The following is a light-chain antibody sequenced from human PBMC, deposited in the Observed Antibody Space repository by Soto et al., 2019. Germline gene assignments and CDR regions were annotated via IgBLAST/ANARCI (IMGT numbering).Light chain of an antibody. V-gene: IGLV2-14*03. CDR1: SSDVGGYNY. CDR3: SSYTTSNTRQIV. CDR2: DVS. Sequence: QSVLTQPACVSGYPGQSINISCTGTSSDVGGYNYVSWYQHHPGKAPKLIIYDVSNRPSGVSNPFSGSKSGNTASLTISGLQPEDEADYYCSSYTTSNTRQIVFGTGTEVTVL. J-gene: IGLJ1*01.